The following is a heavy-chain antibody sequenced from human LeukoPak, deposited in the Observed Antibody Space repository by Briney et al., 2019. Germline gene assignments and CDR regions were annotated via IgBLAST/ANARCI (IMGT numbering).Heavy chain of an antibody. Sequence: TGGSLRLSCAASGFTFSSYSMNWVRQAPGKGLEWVSYISSSSSTIYYADSVKGRFTISRDNAKNSLYLQMNSLRAEDTAVYYCARGKIASIAVAGRPKGEFDYWGQGALVTVSS. V-gene: IGHV3-48*04. CDR1: GFTFSSYS. D-gene: IGHD6-19*01. J-gene: IGHJ4*02. CDR2: ISSSSSTI. CDR3: ARGKIASIAVAGRPKGEFDY.